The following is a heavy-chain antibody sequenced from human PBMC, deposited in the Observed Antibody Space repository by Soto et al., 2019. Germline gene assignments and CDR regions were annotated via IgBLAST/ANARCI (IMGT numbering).Heavy chain of an antibody. V-gene: IGHV2-5*01. D-gene: IGHD1-20*01. CDR2: IYWNDDN. Sequence: QITLKESGPTLVKPTQTLTLTCTFSGFSLSTSGVGVGWIRQPPGKALEWLALIYWNDDNRYSPSLKSRLTITKDTSKNQVVLTMTNMDPVDTATYYCAHTGYNWNESDYWGQGTLVTVSS. J-gene: IGHJ4*02. CDR1: GFSLSTSGVG. CDR3: AHTGYNWNESDY.